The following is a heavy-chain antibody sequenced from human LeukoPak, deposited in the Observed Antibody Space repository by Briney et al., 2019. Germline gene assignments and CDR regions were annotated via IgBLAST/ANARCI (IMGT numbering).Heavy chain of an antibody. D-gene: IGHD2-2*01. V-gene: IGHV4-39*01. CDR1: GGSIGSSSYY. CDR3: ARHPFVVVPAARFDP. CDR2: IYYSGST. J-gene: IGHJ5*02. Sequence: SETLSLTCTVSGGSIGSSSYYWGWIRQPPGRGLEWIGSIYYSGSTYYNPSLKSRVTISVDTSKNQFSLKLSSVTAADTAVYYCARHPFVVVPAARFDPWGQGTLVTVSS.